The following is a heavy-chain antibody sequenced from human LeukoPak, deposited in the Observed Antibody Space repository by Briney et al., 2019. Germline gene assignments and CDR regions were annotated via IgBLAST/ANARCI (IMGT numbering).Heavy chain of an antibody. Sequence: SETLSLTCTVSGGSISSSSYYWGWIRQPPGKGLEWIGSIYYSGSTYYNPSLKSRVTISVDTSKNQFSLKLSSVTAADTAVYYCSRQLRGVTVAGLSFFYYYMGVWGKGTTVTVSS. CDR1: GGSISSSSYY. V-gene: IGHV4-39*01. J-gene: IGHJ6*03. D-gene: IGHD6-19*01. CDR2: IYYSGST. CDR3: SRQLRGVTVAGLSFFYYYMGV.